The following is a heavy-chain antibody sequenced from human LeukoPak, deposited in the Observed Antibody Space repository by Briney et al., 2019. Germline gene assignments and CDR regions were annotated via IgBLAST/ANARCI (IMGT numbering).Heavy chain of an antibody. CDR2: ISGSGGST. V-gene: IGHV3-23*01. J-gene: IGHJ6*03. D-gene: IGHD3-10*01. CDR1: GFTFSSYA. CDR3: ARASMVRGADYYYYYMDV. Sequence: PGGSLRLSCAASGFTFSSYAMSWVRQAPGKGLEWVSAISGSGGSTYYADSVKGRFTISRDNSKNTLYLQMNSLRAEDKAVYYCARASMVRGADYYYYYMDVWGKGTTVTVSS.